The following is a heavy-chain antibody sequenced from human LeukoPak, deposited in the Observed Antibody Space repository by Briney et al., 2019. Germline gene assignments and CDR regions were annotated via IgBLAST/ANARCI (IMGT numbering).Heavy chain of an antibody. D-gene: IGHD3-10*01. CDR2: INHSGST. CDR1: GGSFRGYY. CDR3: ARGLVVRGAIDY. J-gene: IGHJ4*02. V-gene: IGHV4-34*01. Sequence: SETLSLTCAVYGGSFRGYYWSWIRQPPGKGLEWIGEINHSGSTNYNPSLKSRVTISVDTSKNQFSLKLSSVTAADTAVYYCARGLVVRGAIDYWGQGTLVTVSS.